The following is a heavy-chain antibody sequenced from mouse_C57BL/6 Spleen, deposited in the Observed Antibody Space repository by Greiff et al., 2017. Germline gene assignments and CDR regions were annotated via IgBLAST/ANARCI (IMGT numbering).Heavy chain of an antibody. CDR2: INPYNGDT. CDR3: ARNGYGNWYFDV. Sequence: EVQLQQSGPELVKPGDSVKISCKASGYSFTGYFMNWVMQSHGKSLEWIGRINPYNGDTFYNQKFKGKATLTVDKSSSTAHMELRSLSSEDSAVYYGARNGYGNWYFDVWGTGTTVTVSS. J-gene: IGHJ1*03. D-gene: IGHD2-10*02. V-gene: IGHV1-20*01. CDR1: GYSFTGYF.